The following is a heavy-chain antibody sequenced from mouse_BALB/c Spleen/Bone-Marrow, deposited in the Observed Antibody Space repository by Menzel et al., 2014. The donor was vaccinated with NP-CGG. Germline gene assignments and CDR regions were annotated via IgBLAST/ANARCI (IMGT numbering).Heavy chain of an antibody. D-gene: IGHD1-1*01. V-gene: IGHV1-9*01. CDR3: ARWYYGSSSFAY. Sequence: QVQLKQSGAELMKPGASAKISCKATGYTFSTYWIEWVKQRPGHGLEWIGEILPGSGSTNYNEKFKGKATFTADTSSNTVYMQLSSLTSEDSAVYYCARWYYGSSSFAYWGQGTLVTVSA. CDR2: ILPGSGST. CDR1: GYTFSTYW. J-gene: IGHJ3*01.